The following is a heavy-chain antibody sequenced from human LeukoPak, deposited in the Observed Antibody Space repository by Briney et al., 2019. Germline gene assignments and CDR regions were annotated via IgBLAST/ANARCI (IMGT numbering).Heavy chain of an antibody. CDR2: IIPIFGTA. Sequence: PVKVSCKASGGTFSSYAISWVRQAPGQGLEWMGRIIPIFGTANYAQKFQGRVTITTDESTSTAYMELSSLRSEDTAVYYCARDEGIWSGYDYAPFDYWGQGTLVTVSS. J-gene: IGHJ4*02. D-gene: IGHD3-3*01. CDR1: GGTFSSYA. V-gene: IGHV1-69*05. CDR3: ARDEGIWSGYDYAPFDY.